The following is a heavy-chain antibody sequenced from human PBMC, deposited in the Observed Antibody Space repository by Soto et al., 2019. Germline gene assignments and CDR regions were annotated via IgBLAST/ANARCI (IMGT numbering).Heavy chain of an antibody. CDR2: MSHSGGT. CDR3: ARVERGTATTVVDAFDI. D-gene: IGHD1-1*01. Sequence: QVQLQQWGAGLLKPSETLSLTCAVYGVSVSSSSNYYWSWIRQPPGKGLEWIGEMSHSGGTHFNPSLKSRVTISVDTSNNQFSLRMSSVTAAETALYYCARVERGTATTVVDAFDIWGPGTMVTVSS. CDR1: GVSVSSSSNYY. J-gene: IGHJ3*02. V-gene: IGHV4-34*01.